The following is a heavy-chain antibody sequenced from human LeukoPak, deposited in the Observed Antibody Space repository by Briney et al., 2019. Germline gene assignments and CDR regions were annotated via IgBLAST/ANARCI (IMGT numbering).Heavy chain of an antibody. J-gene: IGHJ6*02. D-gene: IGHD4-11*01. CDR1: GFSISTHA. V-gene: IGHV3-21*01. Sequence: GGSLRLSCVASGFSISTHALTWLRQAPGKGLEWLSAISGSSSDIFYADSLKGRFTISRDNAKNSLYLQMNTLRAEDTAVYYCTRDAYSINYYYNGMDVWGQGTTVIVSS. CDR3: TRDAYSINYYYNGMDV. CDR2: ISGSSSDI.